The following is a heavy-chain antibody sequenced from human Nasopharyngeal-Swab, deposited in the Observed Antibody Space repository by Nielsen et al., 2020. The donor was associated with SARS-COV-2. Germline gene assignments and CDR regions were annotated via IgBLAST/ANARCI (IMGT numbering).Heavy chain of an antibody. CDR2: INPNSGGT. D-gene: IGHD6-13*01. Sequence: ASVKVPCKASGYTFTGYYMHWVRQAPGQGLEWMGRINPNSGGTNYAQKFQGRVTMTRDTSISTAYMELSRLRSDDTAVYYCARDWEQQHDAFDIWGQGTMVTVS. CDR3: ARDWEQQHDAFDI. CDR1: GYTFTGYY. J-gene: IGHJ3*02. V-gene: IGHV1-2*06.